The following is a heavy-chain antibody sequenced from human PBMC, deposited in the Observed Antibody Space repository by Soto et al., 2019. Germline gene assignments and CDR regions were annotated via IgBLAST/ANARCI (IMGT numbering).Heavy chain of an antibody. CDR3: ARGRYYDSSGYYYI. Sequence: SETLSLTYTVSGGSISSYYWSWIRQPPGKGLEWIGYIYYSGSTYYNPSLKSRVTISVDTSKNQFSLKLSSVTAADTAVYYCARGRYYDSSGYYYIWGQGTLVTVSS. V-gene: IGHV4-59*08. D-gene: IGHD3-22*01. CDR1: GGSISSYY. J-gene: IGHJ4*02. CDR2: IYYSGST.